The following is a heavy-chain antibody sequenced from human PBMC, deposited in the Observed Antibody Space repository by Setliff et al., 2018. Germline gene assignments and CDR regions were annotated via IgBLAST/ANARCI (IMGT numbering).Heavy chain of an antibody. CDR1: GGSVSSGSYS. CDR3: AREYFYGDYLDY. D-gene: IGHD4-17*01. J-gene: IGHJ4*02. CDR2: IIHSGST. V-gene: IGHV4-39*07. Sequence: PSETLSLTCTVSGGSVSSGSYSWSWIRQPPGKRLEWIGEIIHSGSTNYNPSLKSRVTISVDTSKNQFSLNLSSVTAADSAVYYCAREYFYGDYLDYWGQGTLVTVSS.